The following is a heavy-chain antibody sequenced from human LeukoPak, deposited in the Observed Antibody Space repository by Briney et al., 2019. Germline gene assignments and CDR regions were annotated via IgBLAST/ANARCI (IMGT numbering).Heavy chain of an antibody. Sequence: SETLSLTCTVSGGSISSSSYYWGWIRQPPGKGLEWIGSIYYSGSTYYNPSLKSRVTISVDTSKNQFSLKLSSVTAADTAVYYCASGNRKGPEWLETRYWGQGTLVTVSS. J-gene: IGHJ4*02. D-gene: IGHD6-19*01. V-gene: IGHV4-39*07. CDR1: GGSISSSSYY. CDR2: IYYSGST. CDR3: ASGNRKGPEWLETRY.